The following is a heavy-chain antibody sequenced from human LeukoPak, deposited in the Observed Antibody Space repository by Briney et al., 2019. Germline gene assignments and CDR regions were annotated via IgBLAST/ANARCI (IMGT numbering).Heavy chain of an antibody. CDR3: ARDPQINAFDI. CDR1: GFTFSSYW. CDR2: IYGGGTT. J-gene: IGHJ3*02. Sequence: GGSLRLSCAASGFTFSSYWMSWVRQAPGKVLEWVSAIYGGGTTYYADSVKGRFTISRDTSKNTLYLRMNSLRAEDTAVYYCARDPQINAFDIWGQGTMVTVSS. V-gene: IGHV3-66*01.